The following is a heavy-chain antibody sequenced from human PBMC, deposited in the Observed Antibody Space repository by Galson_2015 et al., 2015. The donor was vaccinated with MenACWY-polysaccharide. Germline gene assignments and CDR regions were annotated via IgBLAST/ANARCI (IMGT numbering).Heavy chain of an antibody. V-gene: IGHV3-66*01. Sequence: SLRLSCAASAFTASSNHMSWVRQAPGKGLEWVSVIYSGGSTYYADSVKGGFTISRDNSKNTLYLQMNSLRAEDTALYYCARLAVDNYFDYWGQGTLVAVSS. J-gene: IGHJ4*02. D-gene: IGHD6-19*01. CDR2: IYSGGST. CDR1: AFTASSNH. CDR3: ARLAVDNYFDY.